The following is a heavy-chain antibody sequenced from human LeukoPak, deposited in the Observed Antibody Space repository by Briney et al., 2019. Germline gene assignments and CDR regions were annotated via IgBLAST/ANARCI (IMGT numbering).Heavy chain of an antibody. J-gene: IGHJ6*02. D-gene: IGHD3-10*01. CDR1: GFTFSSYA. V-gene: IGHV3-7*01. CDR3: ARGFGEDDHYYHAMDV. Sequence: GGSLRLSCAASGFTFSSYAMTWVRQAPGKGLEWVASIKHDGSDKYYVDSVKGRFTISRDNARDSLFLQMNSLRAEDTAVFYCARGFGEDDHYYHAMDVWGRGTTVTVSS. CDR2: IKHDGSDK.